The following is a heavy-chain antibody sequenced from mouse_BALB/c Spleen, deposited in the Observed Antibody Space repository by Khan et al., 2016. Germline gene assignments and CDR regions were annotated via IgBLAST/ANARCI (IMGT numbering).Heavy chain of an antibody. D-gene: IGHD2-14*01. CDR1: GFTFSTYA. CDR3: ARVRKAVDY. CDR2: INSNGGST. V-gene: IGHV5-6-3*01. Sequence: EVELVESGGGLVQPGGSLKLSCAASGFTFSTYAMSWVRQTPDKRLELVATINSNGGSTYYPDNVKGRLTSSRDNAKNTLYLQRNSLKSEDTARYYYARVRKAVDYWGQGASVTVT. J-gene: IGHJ4*01.